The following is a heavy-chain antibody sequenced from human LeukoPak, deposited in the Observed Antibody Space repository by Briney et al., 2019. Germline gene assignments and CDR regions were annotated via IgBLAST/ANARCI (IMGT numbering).Heavy chain of an antibody. D-gene: IGHD3-22*01. CDR1: GYTFTGYY. CDR3: ARGGGITMIVADAFDI. V-gene: IGHV1-2*02. Sequence: GASVKVSCKASGYTFTGYYMHWVRQAPGQGLEWMGWINPNSGGTNYAQKFQGRVTMTRDTSISTAYMELSRLRSDDTAVYYCARGGGITMIVADAFDIWGQGTMVTVSS. J-gene: IGHJ3*02. CDR2: INPNSGGT.